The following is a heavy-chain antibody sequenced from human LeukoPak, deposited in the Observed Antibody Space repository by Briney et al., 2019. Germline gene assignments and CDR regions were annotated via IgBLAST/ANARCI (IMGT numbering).Heavy chain of an antibody. V-gene: IGHV4-59*08. D-gene: IGHD3-10*01. CDR3: ARLWFGELSYYMDV. CDR2: IYYSGST. J-gene: IGHJ6*03. CDR1: GGSISSYY. Sequence: PSETLSLTCTVSGGSISSYYWSWIRQPPGKGLEWIGYIYYSGSTYYNPSLKSRVTISVDTSKNQFSLKLSSVTAADTAVYYCARLWFGELSYYMDVWGKGTTVTVSS.